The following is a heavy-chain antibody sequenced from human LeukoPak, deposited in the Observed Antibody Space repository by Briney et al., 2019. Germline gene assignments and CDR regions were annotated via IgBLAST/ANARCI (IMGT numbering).Heavy chain of an antibody. CDR3: ASNWRGCISTTCYGGGLDY. V-gene: IGHV3-23*01. Sequence: GGSLRLSCAASGFTFNAYAMSWVRQAPGKGLEWASSISGSGGNTYYAGSVNGRFTISRDNSRKTLYLQMNSLGGEDTAVYYCASNWRGCISTTCYGGGLDYWGQGILVTVSS. CDR1: GFTFNAYA. D-gene: IGHD2-2*01. CDR2: ISGSGGNT. J-gene: IGHJ4*02.